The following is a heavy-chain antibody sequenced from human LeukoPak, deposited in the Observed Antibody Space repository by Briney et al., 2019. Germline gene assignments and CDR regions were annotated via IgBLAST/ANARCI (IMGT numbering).Heavy chain of an antibody. CDR1: GGSISSSSYY. D-gene: IGHD4-17*01. Sequence: PSETLSLTCTVSGGSISSSSYYWGWIRQPPGKGLEWIGSIYYSGSTYYNPSLKSRVTISVDTSKNQFSLKLSSVTAADTAVYYCARGRGDYVAYNWFDPWGQGTLVTVSS. CDR3: ARGRGDYVAYNWFDP. J-gene: IGHJ5*02. CDR2: IYYSGST. V-gene: IGHV4-39*07.